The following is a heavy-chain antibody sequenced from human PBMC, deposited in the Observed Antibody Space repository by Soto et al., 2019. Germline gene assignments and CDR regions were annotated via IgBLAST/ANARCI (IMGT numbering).Heavy chain of an antibody. J-gene: IGHJ6*02. D-gene: IGHD1-7*01. CDR2: IIPMFGTA. Sequence: QVQLVQSGAEVKKPGSSVKVSCKASGGTFRSYVISWVRQAPGQGLEWMGGIIPMFGTANYAQKFQGRVTIAADKSTSTAYMELSSLRSEDTAVYFCARNVVELRRTSYYYGMDAWGQGTTVSVSS. V-gene: IGHV1-69*14. CDR1: GGTFRSYV. CDR3: ARNVVELRRTSYYYGMDA.